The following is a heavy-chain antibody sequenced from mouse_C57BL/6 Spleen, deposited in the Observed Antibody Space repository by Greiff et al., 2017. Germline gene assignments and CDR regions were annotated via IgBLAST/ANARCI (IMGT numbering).Heavy chain of an antibody. J-gene: IGHJ3*01. CDR3: ARGGIYYDYDGGFAY. CDR2: ISSGSSTI. V-gene: IGHV5-17*01. D-gene: IGHD2-4*01. CDR1: GFTFSDYG. Sequence: EVQRVESGGGLVKPGGSLKLSCAASGFTFSDYGMHWVRQAPEKGLEWVAYISSGSSTIYYADTVKGRFTISRDNAKNTLFLQMTSLRSEDTAMYYCARGGIYYDYDGGFAYWGQGTLVTVSA.